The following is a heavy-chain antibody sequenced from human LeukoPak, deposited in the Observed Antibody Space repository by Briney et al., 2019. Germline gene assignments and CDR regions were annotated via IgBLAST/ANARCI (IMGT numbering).Heavy chain of an antibody. CDR3: TRDYDSSGYYVSPDY. Sequence: GGSLRLSCTASGFTFGDYAMSWVRQAPGKGLEWVGFIRSKAYGGTTEYAASVKGRFTISRDDSKSIAYLQMNSLKTEDTAVYYCTRDYDSSGYYVSPDYWGQGTLVTVSS. D-gene: IGHD3-22*01. CDR2: IRSKAYGGTT. J-gene: IGHJ4*02. V-gene: IGHV3-49*04. CDR1: GFTFGDYA.